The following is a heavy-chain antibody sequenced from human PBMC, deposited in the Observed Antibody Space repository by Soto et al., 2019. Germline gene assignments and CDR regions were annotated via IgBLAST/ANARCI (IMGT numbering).Heavy chain of an antibody. V-gene: IGHV1-18*01. CDR1: GGTFSSYA. CDR3: ATSYSSGYYYYYGMDV. CDR2: ISANNGNT. Sequence: ASVKVSCKASGGTFSSYAISWVRQTHGQGLEWMGGISANNGNTDYAQKFQGRVTMTTDTSTSTAYMELRSLRSDDTAVYYCATSYSSGYYYYYGMDVWGQGTTVTVSS. J-gene: IGHJ6*02. D-gene: IGHD1-26*01.